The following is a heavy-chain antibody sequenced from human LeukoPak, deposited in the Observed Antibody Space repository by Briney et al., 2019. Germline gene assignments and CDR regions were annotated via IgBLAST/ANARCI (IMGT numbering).Heavy chain of an antibody. CDR2: ISSSGSTI. J-gene: IGHJ5*02. V-gene: IGHV3-11*01. CDR1: GFTFSDYY. Sequence: GGSLSLSCAASGFTFSDYYMSWLRQAPGKGLEWVSYISSSGSTIYYADSVKGRFTISRDNAKNSLYLQMNSLRAEDTAVYYCARAHRAARSNWFDPWGQGTLVTVSS. CDR3: ARAHRAARSNWFDP. D-gene: IGHD6-6*01.